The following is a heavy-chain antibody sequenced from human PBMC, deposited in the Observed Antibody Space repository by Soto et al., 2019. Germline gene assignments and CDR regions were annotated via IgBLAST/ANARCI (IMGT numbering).Heavy chain of an antibody. CDR2: IYWDDDK. CDR3: SHIVVAGLGYYFDY. J-gene: IGHJ4*02. Sequence: QITLKESGPTLVKPTQTLTLTCTFSGFSLSTTRVAVGWIRHPPGKALEWIALIYWDDDKRYSPFLKSRLTITKDTSKNQVVRTMTNIAPVDTATYYCSHIVVAGLGYYFDYWGQGTLVTVSS. V-gene: IGHV2-5*02. CDR1: GFSLSTTRVA. D-gene: IGHD6-19*01.